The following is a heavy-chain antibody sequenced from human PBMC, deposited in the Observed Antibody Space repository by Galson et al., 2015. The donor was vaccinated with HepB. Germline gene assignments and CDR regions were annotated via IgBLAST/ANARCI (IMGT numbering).Heavy chain of an antibody. V-gene: IGHV3-9*01. CDR1: GFTFDDYA. Sequence: SLRLSCAASGFTFDDYAMHWVRQVPGKGLEWVSGISWDSGNIGYADSVKGRFTISRDNAKNSLYLQMNSLRPEDTALYYCAKETRGYSYDYPKGYYYYYMDVWGKGTTVTVSS. CDR2: ISWDSGNI. D-gene: IGHD5-18*01. J-gene: IGHJ6*03. CDR3: AKETRGYSYDYPKGYYYYYMDV.